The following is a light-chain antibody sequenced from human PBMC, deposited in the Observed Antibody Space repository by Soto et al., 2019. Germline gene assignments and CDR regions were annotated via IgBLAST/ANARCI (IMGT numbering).Light chain of an antibody. J-gene: IGLJ2*01. Sequence: QSVLTQPPSASETPGQTVTISCSGSSSNIGSNTVNWYQQVPGTAPKLLMYPNHYRPSGVPDRFSGSKSGTSASLAISGLQSEDEGDYFCAVWDDSLNGVVFGGGTKLTVL. CDR2: PNH. V-gene: IGLV1-44*01. CDR1: SSNIGSNT. CDR3: AVWDDSLNGVV.